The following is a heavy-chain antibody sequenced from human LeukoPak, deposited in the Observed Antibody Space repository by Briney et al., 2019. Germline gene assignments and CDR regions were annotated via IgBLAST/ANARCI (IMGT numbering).Heavy chain of an antibody. Sequence: PSETLSLTCTVSGYSISSGYYWGWIRQPPGKGLEWIGSIYHSGSTYYNPSLKSRVTISVDTSKNQFSLKLSSVTAADTAVYYCARLSSGWLFDPWGQGTLVTVSS. CDR3: ARLSSGWLFDP. CDR2: IYHSGST. CDR1: GYSISSGYY. D-gene: IGHD6-19*01. V-gene: IGHV4-38-2*02. J-gene: IGHJ5*02.